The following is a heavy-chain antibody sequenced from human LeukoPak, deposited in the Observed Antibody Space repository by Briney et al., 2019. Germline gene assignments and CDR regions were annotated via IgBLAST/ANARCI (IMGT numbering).Heavy chain of an antibody. Sequence: ASVKVSCKASGYTFTGYYMHWVRLAPGQGLEWMGWINPNSGGTNYAQKFQGRVTMTRDTSISTAYMELSWLRSDDTAVYYCARAGYSSDWYYVYWGQGTLVTVSS. CDR3: ARAGYSSDWYYVY. D-gene: IGHD6-19*01. J-gene: IGHJ4*02. V-gene: IGHV1-2*02. CDR1: GYTFTGYY. CDR2: INPNSGGT.